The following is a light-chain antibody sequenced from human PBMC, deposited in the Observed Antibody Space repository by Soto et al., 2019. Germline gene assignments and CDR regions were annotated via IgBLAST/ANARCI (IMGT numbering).Light chain of an antibody. V-gene: IGKV3-20*01. J-gene: IGKJ5*01. Sequence: EIVLTQSPGTLSLSPGERATLSCRASQSISNTYLAWYQQRPGQAPRLLIYDASRRATGIPDRFSGSGSGTDFTLTISGLEPEDFAVYYCQQYDSSPPITFGQGTRLEIK. CDR3: QQYDSSPPIT. CDR1: QSISNTY. CDR2: DAS.